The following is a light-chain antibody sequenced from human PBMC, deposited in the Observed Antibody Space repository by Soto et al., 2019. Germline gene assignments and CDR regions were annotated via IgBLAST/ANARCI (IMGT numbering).Light chain of an antibody. Sequence: DIQMTQSPSTLSASFGDRVTITCRASQSISTRLAWYQQKPGKAPKLLIYDASSLESGVPSRFSGSASGTEFTLTISSLQPDDFATYYCQQYNSYSPFGQGTKVDIK. CDR3: QQYNSYSP. J-gene: IGKJ1*01. CDR2: DAS. CDR1: QSISTR. V-gene: IGKV1-5*01.